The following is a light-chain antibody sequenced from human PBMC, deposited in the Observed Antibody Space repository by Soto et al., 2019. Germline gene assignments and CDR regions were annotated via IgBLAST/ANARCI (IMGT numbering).Light chain of an antibody. CDR1: QSVTSGY. V-gene: IGKV3-20*01. J-gene: IGKJ5*01. Sequence: EIVLTQSPGTLSLSPGERATLSCRASQSVTSGYLAWYQQQPNQAPRLLIYGASYRATDIPDRFSGGGSWTDFPLTISRLEPEDFAVYYCQHYSSSPPAITFGQGTRLEIK. CDR3: QHYSSSPPAIT. CDR2: GAS.